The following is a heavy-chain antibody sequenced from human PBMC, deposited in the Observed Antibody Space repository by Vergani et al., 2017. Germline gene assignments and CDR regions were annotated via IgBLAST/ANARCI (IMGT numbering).Heavy chain of an antibody. Sequence: EVQLVESGGVVVQPGGSLRLSCAASGFTFDDYTMHWVRQAPGKGLEWVSLISWDGGSTYYADSVKGRFTISRDNSKNSLYLQMNSLRAEDTAVYYCARDSIAVAGTDALLPKTPHWGQGTLVTVSS. V-gene: IGHV3-43*01. CDR3: ARDSIAVAGTDALLPKTPH. D-gene: IGHD6-19*01. CDR2: ISWDGGST. J-gene: IGHJ1*01. CDR1: GFTFDDYT.